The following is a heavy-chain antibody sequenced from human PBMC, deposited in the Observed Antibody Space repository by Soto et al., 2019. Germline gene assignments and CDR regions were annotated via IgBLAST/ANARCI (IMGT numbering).Heavy chain of an antibody. CDR3: ARDLWAGSSTTYYYGMEV. CDR2: ISSSSSTI. V-gene: IGHV3-48*02. CDR1: GVTFCSYS. D-gene: IGHD2-2*01. Sequence: PWWSLRLSCAASGVTFCSYSMNLVLQAPGKGLEWVSYISSSSSTIYYADSVKGRFTISRDNAKNSLYLQMNSLRDEDTAVYYCARDLWAGSSTTYYYGMEVWGQGTTVTVSS. J-gene: IGHJ6*02.